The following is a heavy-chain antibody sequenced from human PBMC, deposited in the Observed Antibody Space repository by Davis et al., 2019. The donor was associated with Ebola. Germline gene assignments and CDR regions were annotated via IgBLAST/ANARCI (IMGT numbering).Heavy chain of an antibody. D-gene: IGHD4-17*01. CDR2: IYSGGST. V-gene: IGHV3-66*01. CDR3: VKDYGDYAWYFDL. J-gene: IGHJ2*01. CDR1: GFTVSSNY. Sequence: GESLKISCAASGFTVSSNYMSWVRQAPGKGLEWVSVIYSGGSTYYADSVKGRFTISRDNSKNTLYLQMSSLRAEDTAVYYCVKDYGDYAWYFDLWGRGTLVTVSS.